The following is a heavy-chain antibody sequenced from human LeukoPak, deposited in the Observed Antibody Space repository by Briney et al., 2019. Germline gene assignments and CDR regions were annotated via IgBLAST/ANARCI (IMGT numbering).Heavy chain of an antibody. CDR1: GGSISTRSYY. CDR2: SFHSGSP. D-gene: IGHD1-1*01. CDR3: ARATATGSWGLFDY. J-gene: IGHJ4*02. Sequence: PSETLSLTCIVSGGSISTRSYYWGWIRQPPGKGLEWIGGSFHSGSPYYNPSLKSRVTISVDTSKNQFSLKLSSVTDADTAVYYCARATATGSWGLFDYWGQGTQVIVSS. V-gene: IGHV4-39*01.